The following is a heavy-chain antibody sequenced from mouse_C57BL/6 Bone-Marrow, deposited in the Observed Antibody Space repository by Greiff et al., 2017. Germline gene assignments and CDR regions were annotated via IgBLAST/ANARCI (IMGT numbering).Heavy chain of an antibody. CDR3: ARNYAMDY. V-gene: IGHV2-5*01. CDR1: GFSLTSYG. CDR2: IWRGGST. J-gene: IGHJ4*01. Sequence: VQLQQPGPGLVQPSQCLSLTCTVSGFSLTSYGVHWVRQSPGKGLEWLGVIWRGGSTDYNAAFMSRLSITKDNSTSQVFFKMNSLQADDTSIYYWARNYAMDYWGQGTSVTVSS.